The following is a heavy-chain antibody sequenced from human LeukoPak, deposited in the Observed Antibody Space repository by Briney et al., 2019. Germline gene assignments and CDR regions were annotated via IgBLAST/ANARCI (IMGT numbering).Heavy chain of an antibody. D-gene: IGHD2-15*01. CDR3: ARDSDCSGGSCHNYYYYMDV. J-gene: IGHJ6*03. CDR2: IDPSAGST. Sequence: ASVKVSCKASGHTFTSYYMHWVRQAPGQGLEWMRIIDPSAGSTSYAQKFQGRVSMTRDTSTSTVYMELSSLGSEDTAVYYCARDSDCSGGSCHNYYYYMDVWGKGTTVTNSS. V-gene: IGHV1-46*01. CDR1: GHTFTSYY.